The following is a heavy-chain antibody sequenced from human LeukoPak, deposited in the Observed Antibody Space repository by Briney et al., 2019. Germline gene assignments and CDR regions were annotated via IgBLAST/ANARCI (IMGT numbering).Heavy chain of an antibody. J-gene: IGHJ4*02. CDR1: GFTFSSFG. CDR2: ILYDGTNK. Sequence: GSLRLSCAASGFTFSSFGMHWVRQAPGQGLEWVAFILYDGTNKYYADSVKGRFTISRDNSKNTLYLQMNSLRAEDTAVYYCAKGQGGWFRFFDYWGQGTLVTVSS. CDR3: AKGQGGWFRFFDY. V-gene: IGHV3-30*02. D-gene: IGHD6-19*01.